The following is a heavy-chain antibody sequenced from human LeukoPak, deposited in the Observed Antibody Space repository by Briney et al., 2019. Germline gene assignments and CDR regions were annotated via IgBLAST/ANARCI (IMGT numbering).Heavy chain of an antibody. CDR2: MYLNSGNT. J-gene: IGHJ4*02. CDR3: ARGLRIKRELLASGY. V-gene: IGHV1-8*01. D-gene: IGHD1-26*01. CDR1: GSTFPSYD. Sequence: AAVTVSCTASGSTFPSYDMNWVRQATGQGRGGMGWMYLNSGNTGYAQKFQGRVTMTRNTSISTAYMELSSLRSEDTAVYYCARGLRIKRELLASGYWGQGTLVTVSS.